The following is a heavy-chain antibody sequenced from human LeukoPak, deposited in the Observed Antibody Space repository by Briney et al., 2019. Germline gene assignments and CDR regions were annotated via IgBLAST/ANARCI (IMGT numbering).Heavy chain of an antibody. D-gene: IGHD6-13*01. V-gene: IGHV4-4*07. CDR2: IYSSGNT. Sequence: SETLSLTCTVSGGSIRSNYWSWIRQSAGKGLEWIGRIYSSGNTNYNPSFESRVTMSVDTSKNQLSLKLRSVTAADTAVYYCARTLDKDSSSAPYYYYMDVWGKGTTVTVSS. J-gene: IGHJ6*03. CDR1: GGSIRSNY. CDR3: ARTLDKDSSSAPYYYYMDV.